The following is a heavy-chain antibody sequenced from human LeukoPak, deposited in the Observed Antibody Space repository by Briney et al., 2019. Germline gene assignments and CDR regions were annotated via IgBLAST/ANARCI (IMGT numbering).Heavy chain of an antibody. V-gene: IGHV4-4*02. J-gene: IGHJ4*02. CDR1: GGXVTSTNC. CDR3: AREGGFYRPLDY. CDR2: VHLDGRT. D-gene: IGHD3-3*01. Sequence: SETLSLTCDVSGGXVTSTNCWTWVRQPPGKGLEWIGEVHLDGRTNYNPTLKSRLIISVDLPENHISLKLTSVTAADTAVYYCAREGGFYRPLDYSGQGTLVTVSS.